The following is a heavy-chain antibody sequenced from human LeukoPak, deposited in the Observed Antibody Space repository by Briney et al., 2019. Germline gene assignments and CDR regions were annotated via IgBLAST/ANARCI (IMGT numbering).Heavy chain of an antibody. CDR3: ARDPRRGAPDYFDY. D-gene: IGHD3-16*01. CDR2: IEYDGSVT. Sequence: GTSLRLSCAASGFTFNTYPMHWVRQAPAKGLEWLAVIEYDGSVTLHVDSVKGRFTVSRDDSKNMLYLQMDTLRPDDTAVYYCARDPRRGAPDYFDYWGQGT. J-gene: IGHJ4*02. CDR1: GFTFNTYP. V-gene: IGHV3-30*04.